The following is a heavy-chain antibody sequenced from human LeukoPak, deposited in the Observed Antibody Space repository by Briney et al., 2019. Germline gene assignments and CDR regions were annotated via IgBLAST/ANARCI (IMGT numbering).Heavy chain of an antibody. D-gene: IGHD5-24*01. CDR3: ARDSSGGYNSH. J-gene: IGHJ4*02. V-gene: IGHV1-2*02. CDR2: INPKSGDT. Sequence: ASVKVSCKASGYTFTSYGISWVRQAPGQGLEWMGWINPKSGDTHLVQKFQGRVTMTRDTSIRTAYMEMTTLTSDDTSVYFCARDSSGGYNSHWGQGTLVTVS. CDR1: GYTFTSYG.